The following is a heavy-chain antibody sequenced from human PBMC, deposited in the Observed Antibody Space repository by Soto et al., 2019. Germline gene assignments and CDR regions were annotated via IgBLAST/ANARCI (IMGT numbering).Heavy chain of an antibody. CDR2: IIPILGIA. J-gene: IGHJ6*02. D-gene: IGHD2-15*01. CDR3: ARDEVAATTYYCCYGMDV. Sequence: QVQLVQSGAEVKKPGSSVKVSCKASGGTFSSYTISWVRQAPGQGLEWMGRIIPILGIANYAQKFQGRVTITADKSTSTAYMELSSLSSEDTAVYYCARDEVAATTYYCCYGMDVWGQGTTVTVSS. V-gene: IGHV1-69*08. CDR1: GGTFSSYT.